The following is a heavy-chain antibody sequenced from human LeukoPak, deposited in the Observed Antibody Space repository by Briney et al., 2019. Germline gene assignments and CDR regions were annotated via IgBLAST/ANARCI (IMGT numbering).Heavy chain of an antibody. CDR1: GGSISSYY. D-gene: IGHD3-10*01. V-gene: IGHV4-59*01. CDR2: IYYSGST. Sequence: SETLSLTCTVSGGSISSYYWSWIRQPPGKGLEWIGYIYYSGSTNYNPSLKSRVTISVDTSKNQFSLKLSSVTAADTAVYYCARGTTARRGFGKLPNFDYWGQGTLVTVSS. CDR3: ARGTTARRGFGKLPNFDY. J-gene: IGHJ4*02.